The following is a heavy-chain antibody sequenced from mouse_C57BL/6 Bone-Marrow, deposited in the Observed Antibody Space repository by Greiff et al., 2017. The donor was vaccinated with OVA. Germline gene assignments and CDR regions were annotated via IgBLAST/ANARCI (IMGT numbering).Heavy chain of an antibody. CDR1: GFTFSSYG. V-gene: IGHV5-6*01. D-gene: IGHD1-1*01. J-gene: IGHJ1*03. CDR3: ASYGSSYDWYFDV. CDR2: ISSGGSYT. Sequence: VQLQQSGGDLVKPGGSLKLSCAASGFTFSSYGMSWVRQTPDKRLEWVATISSGGSYTYYPDSVKGRFTISRDNAKNTLYLQMSSLRSEDTAMYYCASYGSSYDWYFDVWGTGTTVTVSS.